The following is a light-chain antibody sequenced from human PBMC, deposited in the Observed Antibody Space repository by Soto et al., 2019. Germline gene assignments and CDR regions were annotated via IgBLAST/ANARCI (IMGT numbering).Light chain of an antibody. V-gene: IGKV3-15*01. J-gene: IGKJ1*01. CDR2: GAS. CDR1: QSVSSN. Sequence: EIVMTQSPATLSVSPGERYTLSCMASQSVSSNLAWYQQKPGQAPRLLIYGASTRATGIPARFSGSGSGTEFTLTISSLQSEDFAVYYCQQYNNWPPWTVGQGTKVEIK. CDR3: QQYNNWPPWT.